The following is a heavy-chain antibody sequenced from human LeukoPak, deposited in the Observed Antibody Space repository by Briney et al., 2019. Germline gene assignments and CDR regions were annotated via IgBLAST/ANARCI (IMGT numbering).Heavy chain of an antibody. CDR1: GFNFANHA. V-gene: IGHV3-23*01. Sequence: PGGSLRLSCAASGFNFANHAMSWVRQTPGKGLEWVSAISGGGDITYYADSVKGRFTISRDNAKNSLYLQMNSLRAEDTAVYYCARGGYSYGRFGHWGQGTLVTVSS. CDR2: ISGGGDIT. J-gene: IGHJ4*02. CDR3: ARGGYSYGRFGH. D-gene: IGHD5-18*01.